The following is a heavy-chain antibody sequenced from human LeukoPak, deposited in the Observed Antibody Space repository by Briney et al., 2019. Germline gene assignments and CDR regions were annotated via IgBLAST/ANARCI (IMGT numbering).Heavy chain of an antibody. CDR2: ISTYNGNT. V-gene: IGHV1-18*01. CDR3: ASVGSSSSSGAFDI. J-gene: IGHJ3*02. D-gene: IGHD6-6*01. Sequence: ASVKASCKASGYTFTSYDINWVRQATGQGLEWMGWISTYNGNTNHTQKLQGRVTMTTDTSTSTAYMELRSLRSDDTAVYYCASVGSSSSSGAFDIWGHGTMVTVSS. CDR1: GYTFTSYD.